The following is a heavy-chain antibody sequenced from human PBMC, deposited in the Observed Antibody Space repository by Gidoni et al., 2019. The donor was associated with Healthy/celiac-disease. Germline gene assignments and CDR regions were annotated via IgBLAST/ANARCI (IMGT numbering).Heavy chain of an antibody. V-gene: IGHV3-11*05. CDR3: ARACTVVTRGIFDY. CDR1: AFTVSDDN. CDR2: ISSSSSYT. Sequence: QVLLVEAGGGLVKPGGFLRSCCAASAFTVSDDNMSWIRQAPGKGLEWVSYISSSSSYTNYADSVKGRFTISRDNAKNSLYLQMNSLRAEDTAVYYCARACTVVTRGIFDYWGQGTLVTVSS. D-gene: IGHD2-15*01. J-gene: IGHJ4*02.